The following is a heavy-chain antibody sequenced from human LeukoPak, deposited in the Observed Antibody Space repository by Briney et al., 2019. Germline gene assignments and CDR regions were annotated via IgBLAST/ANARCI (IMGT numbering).Heavy chain of an antibody. CDR1: GITFNRFA. CDR2: TAGSEDST. D-gene: IGHD6-19*01. V-gene: IGHV3-23*01. CDR3: TTDLMTGFSSGWYFAY. J-gene: IGHJ4*02. Sequence: GGSLRLSCAASGITFNRFAMSWVRQAPGTGLEWVAVTAGSEDSTHYADSVGGRFIISTDNSKNRLYLQMNSLRAEDTAEYYCTTDLMTGFSSGWYFAYWGQGTLVTVSS.